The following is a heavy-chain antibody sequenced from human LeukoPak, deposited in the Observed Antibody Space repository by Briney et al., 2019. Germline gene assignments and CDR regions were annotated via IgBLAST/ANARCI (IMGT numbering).Heavy chain of an antibody. J-gene: IGHJ4*02. CDR2: IKQDGSEK. CDR1: GFTFSSYW. Sequence: GGSLRLSCAASGFTFSSYWMSWVRQAPGKGLEWVANIKQDGSEKYYVDSVKGRFTISRDNAKNSLYLQMNSLRGEDTAVYYCARARRYCSSTSCLVAYFDYWGQGTLVTVSS. D-gene: IGHD2-2*01. V-gene: IGHV3-7*01. CDR3: ARARRYCSSTSCLVAYFDY.